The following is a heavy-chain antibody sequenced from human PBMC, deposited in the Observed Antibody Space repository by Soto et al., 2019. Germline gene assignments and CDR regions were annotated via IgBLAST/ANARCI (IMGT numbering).Heavy chain of an antibody. J-gene: IGHJ6*02. D-gene: IGHD6-13*01. CDR2: IWYDGSNK. V-gene: IGHV3-33*01. CDR1: GFTFSSYG. CDR3: ARGSSWYRDKVGIISHGMDV. Sequence: GGSLRLSCAASGFTFSSYGMHWVRQAPGKGLEWVAVIWYDGSNKYYADSVKGRFTISRDNSKNTLYLQMNSLRAEDTAVYYCARGSSWYRDKVGIISHGMDVWGQGTTVTVSS.